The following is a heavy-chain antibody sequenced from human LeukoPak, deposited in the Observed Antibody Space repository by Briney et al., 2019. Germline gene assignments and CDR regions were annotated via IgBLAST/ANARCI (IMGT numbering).Heavy chain of an antibody. Sequence: GGSLRLSCAASGFTFSSYGMHWVRQAPGKGLEWVAFIRYDGSNKYYADSVKGRFTISRDNSKNTLYLQMNSLRAEDAAVYYCAKGDSRWELMGAFDIWGQGTVVTVSS. D-gene: IGHD1-26*01. CDR2: IRYDGSNK. CDR1: GFTFSSYG. J-gene: IGHJ3*02. V-gene: IGHV3-30*02. CDR3: AKGDSRWELMGAFDI.